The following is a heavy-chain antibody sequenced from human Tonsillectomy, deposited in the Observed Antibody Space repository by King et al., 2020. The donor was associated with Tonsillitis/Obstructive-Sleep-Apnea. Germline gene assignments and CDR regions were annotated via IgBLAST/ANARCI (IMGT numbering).Heavy chain of an antibody. V-gene: IGHV3-74*03. Sequence: VQLVESGGGLVQPGGSLRLSCAASGFTFSNYWMHWGRQAPGKGLVWVSRINSEGSRITYADSVKGRFTISRDNAKNTLYLQMNSLRAEDTAVYYCARAVASAADYWGQGTLVTVSS. CDR3: ARAVASAADY. CDR2: INSEGSRI. D-gene: IGHD6-19*01. J-gene: IGHJ4*02. CDR1: GFTFSNYW.